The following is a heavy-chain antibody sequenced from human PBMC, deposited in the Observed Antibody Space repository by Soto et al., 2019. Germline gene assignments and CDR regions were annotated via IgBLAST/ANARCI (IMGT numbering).Heavy chain of an antibody. J-gene: IGHJ6*03. CDR1: GVSISTSGHY. CDR2: IIDSGTP. D-gene: IGHD3-16*01. V-gene: IGHV4-31*02. CDR3: DLGKFMDV. Sequence: QVQLKESGPGLVKPSQTLSLTCSVSGVSISTSGHYWNWVRQHPGKGLEWIGYIIDSGTPHYNPSLKSRLAMSVDPSKNQFSLTLTSVTAADTALYFCDLGKFMDVWGKGTTVTVSS.